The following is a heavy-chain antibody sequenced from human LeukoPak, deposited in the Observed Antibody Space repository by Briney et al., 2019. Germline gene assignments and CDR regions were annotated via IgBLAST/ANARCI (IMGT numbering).Heavy chain of an antibody. J-gene: IGHJ4*02. Sequence: SETLSLTCAVYGGSFSGYYWSWIRQPPGKGLEWIGEISHSGSTNYNPSLKSRVTISVDTSKNQFSLKLSSVTAADTAVYYCARRRIQLWARKFDYWGQGTLVTVSS. CDR3: ARRRIQLWARKFDY. CDR1: GGSFSGYY. CDR2: ISHSGST. D-gene: IGHD5-18*01. V-gene: IGHV4-34*01.